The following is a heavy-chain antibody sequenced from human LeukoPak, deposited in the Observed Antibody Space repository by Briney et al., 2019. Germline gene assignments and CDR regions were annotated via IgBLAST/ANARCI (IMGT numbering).Heavy chain of an antibody. V-gene: IGHV4-39*01. CDR2: IYYSGST. D-gene: IGHD6-19*01. Sequence: SETLSLTCTVSGXSISNVGYYWAWIRQPPGKGLEWIGSIYYSGSTNYNPSLKSRLTISVDTSKNQFSLKLSSVTAADAAVYYCATLKTSGWYFDYWGQGTLVTVSS. CDR3: ATLKTSGWYFDY. J-gene: IGHJ4*02. CDR1: GXSISNVGYY.